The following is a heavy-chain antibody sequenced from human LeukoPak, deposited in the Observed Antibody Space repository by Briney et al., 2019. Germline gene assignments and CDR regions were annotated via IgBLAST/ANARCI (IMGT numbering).Heavy chain of an antibody. Sequence: PGGSLRLSCAVSGLSLSNAWVSWVRQAPGRGLQWVGRIGGKTDGGTTDYAAPVKGRFTVSRDDSKNTFYLQMNSLKTEDTAVYYCTTDPTYWGRGTLVTVSS. V-gene: IGHV3-15*04. CDR2: IGGKTDGGTT. CDR1: GLSLSNAW. J-gene: IGHJ4*02. CDR3: TTDPTY.